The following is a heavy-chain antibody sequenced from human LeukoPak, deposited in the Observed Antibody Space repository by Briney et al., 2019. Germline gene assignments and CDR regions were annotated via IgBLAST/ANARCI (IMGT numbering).Heavy chain of an antibody. CDR1: GFTFSTYA. CDR2: ISDDGSDE. D-gene: IGHD6-13*01. Sequence: GGSLRLSCEASGFTFSTYAMHWVRQAPAKGLEWVAVISDDGSDEYYGDSGKGRFAISRDNSRNIVYLQMNNLRPDDTAVHYCARQFSGTRWYFDVWGRGTLVTVSS. V-gene: IGHV3-30*09. CDR3: ARQFSGTRWYFDV. J-gene: IGHJ2*01.